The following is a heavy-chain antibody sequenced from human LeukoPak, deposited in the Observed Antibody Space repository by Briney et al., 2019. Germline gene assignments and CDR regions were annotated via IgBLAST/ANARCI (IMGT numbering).Heavy chain of an antibody. CDR1: GFTFSNYG. J-gene: IGHJ2*01. V-gene: IGHV1-2*02. CDR2: INPNSGGT. CDR3: ARDGTDTAMVNWYFDL. D-gene: IGHD5-18*01. Sequence: GGSLRLSCAASGFTFSNYGMHWVRQAPGQGLEWMGWINPNSGGTNYAQKFQGRVTMTRDTSISTAYMELSRLRSDDTAVYYCARDGTDTAMVNWYFDLWGRGTLVTVSS.